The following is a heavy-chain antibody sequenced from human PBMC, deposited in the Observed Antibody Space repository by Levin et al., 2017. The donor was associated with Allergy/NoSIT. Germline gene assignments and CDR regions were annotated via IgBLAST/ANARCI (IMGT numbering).Heavy chain of an antibody. CDR1: GFTFKNYA. CDR3: AKDAIRGSDQPYYFDY. J-gene: IGHJ4*02. CDR2: IINSGVGT. Sequence: GESLKLSCAASGFTFKNYAMSWVRQAPGKGLEWVSAIINSGVGTYYADSVKGRFTISRDNSKNTMYLQMNSLRAEDTAVYFCAKDAIRGSDQPYYFDYWGQGTLVTASS. D-gene: IGHD6-19*01. V-gene: IGHV3-23*01.